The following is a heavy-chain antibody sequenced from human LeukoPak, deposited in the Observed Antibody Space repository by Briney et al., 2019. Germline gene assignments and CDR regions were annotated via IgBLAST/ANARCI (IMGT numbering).Heavy chain of an antibody. CDR1: GYTFTGYY. V-gene: IGHV1-2*02. D-gene: IGHD2-15*01. Sequence: ASVKVSCKASGYTFTGYYMHWVRQAPGQGLEWMGWINPNSGGTNYAQKFQGRVTMTRDTSISTAYMELRSLRSDDTAVYYCARGAVYCSGGSCLVDYWGQGTLVTVSS. J-gene: IGHJ4*02. CDR2: INPNSGGT. CDR3: ARGAVYCSGGSCLVDY.